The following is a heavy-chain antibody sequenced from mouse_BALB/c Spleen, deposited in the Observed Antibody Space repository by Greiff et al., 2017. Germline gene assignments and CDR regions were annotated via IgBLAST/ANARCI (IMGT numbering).Heavy chain of an antibody. D-gene: IGHD1-1*01. Sequence: EVHLVESGGGLVKPGGSLKLSCAASGFTFSSYAMSWVRQSPEKRLEWVAEISSGGSYTYYPDTVTGRFTISRDNAKNTLYLEMSSLRSEDTAMYYCARDNYYGSSYRFAYWGQGTLVTVSA. J-gene: IGHJ3*01. CDR2: ISSGGSYT. V-gene: IGHV5-9-4*01. CDR3: ARDNYYGSSYRFAY. CDR1: GFTFSSYA.